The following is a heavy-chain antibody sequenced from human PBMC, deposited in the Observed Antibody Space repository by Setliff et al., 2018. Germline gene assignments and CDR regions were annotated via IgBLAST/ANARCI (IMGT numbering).Heavy chain of an antibody. CDR3: ERVPQEAFYYYDRGNHFDS. D-gene: IGHD3-22*01. CDR1: GYTFTDYY. Sequence: ASVKVSCKASGYTFTDYYIHWVRQAPGQGLEWMGWINPNSGGTNPAQRFQGRVTMTRDTSITTAYMELSSLRSDDTAVYYCERVPQEAFYYYDRGNHFDSWGQGTLVTVSS. CDR2: INPNSGGT. V-gene: IGHV1-2*02. J-gene: IGHJ4*02.